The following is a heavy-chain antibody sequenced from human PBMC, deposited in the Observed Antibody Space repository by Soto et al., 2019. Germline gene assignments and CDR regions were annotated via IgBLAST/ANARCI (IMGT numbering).Heavy chain of an antibody. D-gene: IGHD7-27*01. J-gene: IGHJ4*02. Sequence: QVQLQESGPGLVKPSETLSLTCTVSGGSISNHYWSWIRQPPGKGLEWIGYIYYNGNTNYNPSLKIRAPMSVDTSKNQISLKLCPVTAADTAVYYCTRANWYSKNWGQGPLVPASS. V-gene: IGHV4-59*11. CDR2: IYYNGNT. CDR3: TRANWYSKN. CDR1: GGSISNHY.